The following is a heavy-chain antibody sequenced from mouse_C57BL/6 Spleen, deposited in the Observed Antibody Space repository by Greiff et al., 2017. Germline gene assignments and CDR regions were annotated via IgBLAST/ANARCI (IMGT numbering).Heavy chain of an antibody. Sequence: VQLKESGPELVKPGASVKISCKASGYSFTGYYMNWVKQSPEKSLEWIGEINPSTGGTTYNQKFKAKATLTVDKSSSTAYMQLKSLTSEDSAVYYCATGGPYFDYWGQGTTLTVSS. J-gene: IGHJ2*01. V-gene: IGHV1-42*01. CDR1: GYSFTGYY. CDR3: ATGGPYFDY. D-gene: IGHD3-2*01. CDR2: INPSTGGT.